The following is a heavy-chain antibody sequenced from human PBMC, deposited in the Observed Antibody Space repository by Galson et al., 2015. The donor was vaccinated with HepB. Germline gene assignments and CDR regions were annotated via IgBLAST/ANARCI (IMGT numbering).Heavy chain of an antibody. CDR1: GFTLNTYA. CDR3: ARGTFGLGY. J-gene: IGHJ4*02. V-gene: IGHV3-23*01. CDR2: ITGSSTST. Sequence: SLRLSCAASGFTLNTYAMTWVRQAPGKGLEWVSHITGSSTSTYYADSVRGRFTISRDNSENTLYLQLNSLRAEDTALYYCARGTFGLGYWGQGTLVTVSS. D-gene: IGHD1-14*01.